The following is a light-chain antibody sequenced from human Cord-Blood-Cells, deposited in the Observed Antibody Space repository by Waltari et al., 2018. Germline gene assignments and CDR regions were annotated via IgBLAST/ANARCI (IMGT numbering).Light chain of an antibody. CDR3: QQYNNWWT. V-gene: IGKV3-15*01. CDR2: GAS. Sequence: EIVMTQSPATLSVSPGARATLSCRASQSVSSNLAWYQQKPGQAPRLLIYGASTRATGNPARFSGSGSGTEVTLTNRSLQSEDFAVSSCQQYNNWWTFGQGTKVEIK. CDR1: QSVSSN. J-gene: IGKJ1*01.